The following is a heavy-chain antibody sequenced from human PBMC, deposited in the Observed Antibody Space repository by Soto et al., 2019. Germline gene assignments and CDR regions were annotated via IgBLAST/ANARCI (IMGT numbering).Heavy chain of an antibody. D-gene: IGHD3-22*01. CDR3: TTGLSNGYYNFDY. J-gene: IGHJ4*02. CDR1: GYTFTNLG. CDR2: IKGEADGGTT. V-gene: IGHV3-15*01. Sequence: SCKASGYTFTNLGMSWVRQAPGKGLEWVGRIKGEADGGTTDYAAPVKGRITISRDHSKDTLYLQMNSLKTEDTAVYYCTTGLSNGYYNFDYWGQGTPVTVSS.